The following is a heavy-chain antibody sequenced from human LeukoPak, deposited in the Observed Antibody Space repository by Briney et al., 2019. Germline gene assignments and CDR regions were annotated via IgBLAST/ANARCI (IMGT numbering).Heavy chain of an antibody. V-gene: IGHV3-23*01. CDR1: GFTFSNYA. CDR2: ISSSAASI. Sequence: GGSLRLSCAASGFTFSNYAMNWVRQAPGKGLEWVSAISSSAASIYYADSVKGRFTISRDNSKNTLWLQMNSLRDENTAVYYCAKSQPSAIPWFDPWGQGTLVTVSS. D-gene: IGHD2-2*02. CDR3: AKSQPSAIPWFDP. J-gene: IGHJ5*02.